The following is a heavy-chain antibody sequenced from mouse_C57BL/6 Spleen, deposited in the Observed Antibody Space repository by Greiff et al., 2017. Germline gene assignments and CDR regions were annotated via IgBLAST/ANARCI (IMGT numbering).Heavy chain of an antibody. D-gene: IGHD1-1*01. J-gene: IGHJ4*01. Sequence: DVKLVESGPGLVKPSQSLSLTCSVTGYSITSGYYWNWIRQFPGNKLEWMGYISYDGSNNYNPSLKNRISITRDTSKNQFFLKLNSVTTEDTATYYCARVGHYYGSMDYWGQGTSVTVSS. CDR2: ISYDGSN. CDR3: ARVGHYYGSMDY. V-gene: IGHV3-6*01. CDR1: GYSITSGYY.